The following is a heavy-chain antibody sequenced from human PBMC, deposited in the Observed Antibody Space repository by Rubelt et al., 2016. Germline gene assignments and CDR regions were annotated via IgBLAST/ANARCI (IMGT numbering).Heavy chain of an antibody. D-gene: IGHD1-14*01. CDR1: GFSFSSSW. V-gene: IGHV3-7*02. CDR3: ARASDHG. J-gene: IGHJ4*02. Sequence: GGSLRLSCAASGFSFSSSWMTWVRQAPGKGLEWVANIKQDGTEKYYVDSVKGRFTISRDNAKNSLYLQMNSLRAEDTAVYYCARASDHGWGQGTLVTVSA. CDR2: IKQDGTEK.